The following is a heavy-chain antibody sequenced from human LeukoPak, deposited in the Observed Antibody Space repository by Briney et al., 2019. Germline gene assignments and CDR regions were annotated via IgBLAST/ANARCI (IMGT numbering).Heavy chain of an antibody. CDR2: ISGSGGST. Sequence: GGSLRLSCAASGFTFSSYAISWVRQAPGKGLEWVSAISGSGGSTYYADSVKGGFTISIDTSKNRLYLQMNSLRAEDTAVYYCANDIIVVPAAIPGFDYWGQGTLVTVSS. J-gene: IGHJ4*02. D-gene: IGHD2-2*02. V-gene: IGHV3-23*01. CDR3: ANDIIVVPAAIPGFDY. CDR1: GFTFSSYA.